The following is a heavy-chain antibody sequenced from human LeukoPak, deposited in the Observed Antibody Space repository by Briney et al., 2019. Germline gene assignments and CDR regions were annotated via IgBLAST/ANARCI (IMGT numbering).Heavy chain of an antibody. D-gene: IGHD5-12*01. Sequence: SETLSLTCAVSGGSISSGGYSWGWIRQPPGKGLEWIGYIYHSGSTYYNPSLKSRVTISVDRSKNQFSLKLSSVTAADTAVYYCARVPRGRGWFDPWGQGTLVTVSS. CDR1: GGSISSGGYS. CDR2: IYHSGST. J-gene: IGHJ5*02. V-gene: IGHV4-30-2*01. CDR3: ARVPRGRGWFDP.